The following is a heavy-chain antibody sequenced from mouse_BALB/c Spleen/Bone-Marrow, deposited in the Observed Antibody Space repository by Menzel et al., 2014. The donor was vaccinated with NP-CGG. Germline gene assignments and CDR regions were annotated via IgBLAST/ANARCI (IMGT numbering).Heavy chain of an antibody. J-gene: IGHJ1*01. CDR2: ILPGSGST. CDR3: AREDGLWYFDV. CDR1: GYTFXSYW. D-gene: IGHD1-1*01. V-gene: IGHV1-9*01. Sequence: QVQLQQSGAELMKPGASVKISCKATGYTFXSYWIERVKQRPGHGLEWIGEILPGSGSTNYNEKFKGKATFTADTSSNTAYMQLSSLTSEDSAVYYCAREDGLWYFDVWGAGTTVTVSS.